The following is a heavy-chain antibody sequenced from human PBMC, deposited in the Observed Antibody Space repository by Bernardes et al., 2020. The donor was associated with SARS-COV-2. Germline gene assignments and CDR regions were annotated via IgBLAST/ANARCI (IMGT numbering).Heavy chain of an antibody. CDR2: INVYNSDT. J-gene: IGHJ4*02. CDR3: VRDIHYVPDY. D-gene: IGHD3-16*01. V-gene: IGHV1-18*01. CDR1: SYIFTTYG. Sequence: ASVKVSCKASSYIFTTYGISWVRQAPGQGLEWMGWINVYNSDTNHAQKFQGRVTLTTDISTTTAYMELTNLRSDDTAVYYCVRDIHYVPDYWGQGALVTVSS.